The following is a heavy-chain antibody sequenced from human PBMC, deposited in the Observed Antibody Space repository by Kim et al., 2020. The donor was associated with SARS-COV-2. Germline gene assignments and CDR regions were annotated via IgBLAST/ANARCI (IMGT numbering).Heavy chain of an antibody. CDR2: ISYDGSNK. CDR3: ARDQGSSSWFGFGWFDP. J-gene: IGHJ5*02. Sequence: GGSLRLSCAASGFTFSSYAMHWVRQAPGKGLEWVAVISYDGSNKYYADSVKGRFTISRDNSKNTLYLQMNSLRAEDTAVYYCARDQGSSSWFGFGWFDP. V-gene: IGHV3-30*04. CDR1: GFTFSSYA. D-gene: IGHD6-13*01.